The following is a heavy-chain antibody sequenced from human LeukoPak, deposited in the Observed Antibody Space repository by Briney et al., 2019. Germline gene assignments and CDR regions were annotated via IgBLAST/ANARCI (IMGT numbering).Heavy chain of an antibody. CDR3: ARLLGDFWSGYRTIRYYFDY. Sequence: SETLSLTCTVSGGSISSSSYYWGWIRQPPGKGLEWIGSIYYSGSTYYNPSLKSRVTISVDTSKNHFSLKLSSATAADTAVYYCARLLGDFWSGYRTIRYYFDYWGQGTLVTVSS. V-gene: IGHV4-39*01. J-gene: IGHJ4*02. CDR2: IYYSGST. CDR1: GGSISSSSYY. D-gene: IGHD3-3*01.